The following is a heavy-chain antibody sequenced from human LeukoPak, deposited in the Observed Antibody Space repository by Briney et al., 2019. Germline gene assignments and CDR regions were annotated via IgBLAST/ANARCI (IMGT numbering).Heavy chain of an antibody. J-gene: IGHJ3*02. Sequence: PGRSLRLSCAASGFMFSSYGMHWVRQAPGKGLEWVAVTSYDETNKFYADSVKGRFTISRDNSKDTLYLQMNSLRAEDTAVYYCARGTKLVVVIPDAFDIWGQGTMVTVSS. CDR1: GFMFSSYG. CDR3: ARGTKLVVVIPDAFDI. D-gene: IGHD3-22*01. V-gene: IGHV3-30-3*01. CDR2: TSYDETNK.